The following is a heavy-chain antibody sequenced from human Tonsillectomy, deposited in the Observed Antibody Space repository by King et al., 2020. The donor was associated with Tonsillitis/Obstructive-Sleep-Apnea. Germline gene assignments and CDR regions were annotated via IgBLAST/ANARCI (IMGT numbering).Heavy chain of an antibody. D-gene: IGHD2-2*01. CDR3: ARDQALGYCSSTSCSQIDY. V-gene: IGHV3-33*01. CDR2: IWYDGTNK. J-gene: IGHJ4*02. Sequence: VQLVESGGGVVQPGRSLRLSCAASGFTFSDYAIHWVRQAPGKGLEWVTVIWYDGTNKYYSDSVKGRFTISRDNSKNTLYLQMYSLRTEDTAVYYCARDQALGYCSSTSCSQIDYWGQGTLDTVSS. CDR1: GFTFSDYA.